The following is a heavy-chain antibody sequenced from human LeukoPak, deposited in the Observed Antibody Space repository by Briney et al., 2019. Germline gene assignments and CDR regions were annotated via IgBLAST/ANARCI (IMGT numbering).Heavy chain of an antibody. CDR3: ALYGSGSYSVY. D-gene: IGHD3-10*01. Sequence: SVKVSCKASGGTFSSYAISWVRQAPGQGLEWMGRIIPILGIANYAQKFQGRVTITADKSTSTAYMELSSLRSEDTAVYYCALYGSGSYSVYWGQGPLVTVSS. V-gene: IGHV1-69*04. CDR1: GGTFSSYA. J-gene: IGHJ4*02. CDR2: IIPILGIA.